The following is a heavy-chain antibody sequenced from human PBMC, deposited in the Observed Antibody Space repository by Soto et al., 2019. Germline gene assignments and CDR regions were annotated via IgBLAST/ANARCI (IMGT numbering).Heavy chain of an antibody. Sequence: ASVKTSIKASGYTLTSYGISWVRQAPGQGLEWMGWISAYNGNTNYAQKLQGRVTMTTDTSTSTAYMELRSLRSDDTAVYYCARDPERGFTIFGRWYYYYMDVWGKGTTVTVSS. CDR2: ISAYNGNT. J-gene: IGHJ6*03. V-gene: IGHV1-18*01. D-gene: IGHD3-3*01. CDR1: GYTLTSYG. CDR3: ARDPERGFTIFGRWYYYYMDV.